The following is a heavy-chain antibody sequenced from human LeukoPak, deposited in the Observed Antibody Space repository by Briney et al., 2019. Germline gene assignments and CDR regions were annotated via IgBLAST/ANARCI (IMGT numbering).Heavy chain of an antibody. CDR3: ARPGRAAAGPFDY. CDR1: GGSFSGXX. CDR2: INHSGST. V-gene: IGHV4-34*01. D-gene: IGHD6-13*01. J-gene: IGHJ4*02. Sequence: AXYGGSFSGXXXXXXRXXPGXXXXWIGEINHSGSTNYNPSLKSRVTISVDTSKNQFSLKLSSVTAADTAVYYCARPGRAAAGPFDYWGQGTLVTVSS.